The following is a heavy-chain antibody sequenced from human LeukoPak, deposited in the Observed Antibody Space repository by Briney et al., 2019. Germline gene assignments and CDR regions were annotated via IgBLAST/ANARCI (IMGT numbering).Heavy chain of an antibody. Sequence: SVKVSCKASGGTFSSYAISWVRQAPGQGLEWMGGIIPIFGTANYAQRFQGRVTITTDESTSTAYMELSSLRSEDTAVYYCASYSSSWYRLIYWGQGTLVTVSS. CDR2: IIPIFGTA. J-gene: IGHJ4*02. CDR3: ASYSSSWYRLIY. V-gene: IGHV1-69*05. CDR1: GGTFSSYA. D-gene: IGHD6-13*01.